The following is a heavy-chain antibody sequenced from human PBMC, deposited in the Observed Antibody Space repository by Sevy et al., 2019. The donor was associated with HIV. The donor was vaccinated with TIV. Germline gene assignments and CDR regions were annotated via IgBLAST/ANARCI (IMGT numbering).Heavy chain of an antibody. Sequence: ASVKVSCKASGYTFTSYGISWVRQAPGQGLEWMGWISAYNGNTNYAQNLQGRVTMTTDTSTSTAYMELRSLRSDDTAVYYCARDYAIAAAAKGWFDPWGQGTLVTVSS. V-gene: IGHV1-18*01. CDR3: ARDYAIAAAAKGWFDP. CDR2: ISAYNGNT. CDR1: GYTFTSYG. D-gene: IGHD6-13*01. J-gene: IGHJ5*02.